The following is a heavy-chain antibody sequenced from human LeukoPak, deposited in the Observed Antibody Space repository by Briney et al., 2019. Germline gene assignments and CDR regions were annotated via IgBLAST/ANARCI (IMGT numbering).Heavy chain of an antibody. J-gene: IGHJ4*02. CDR2: STHSGST. Sequence: SETLSLTCTASGGSISSYYWSWIRQPPGKGLEWIGESTHSGSTNYNPSLKSRVTISVDTSKNQFSLKLTSMTAADTAVYHCARGRTGAAALDFWGPGTLVTVSS. CDR3: ARGRTGAAALDF. CDR1: GGSISSYY. V-gene: IGHV4-34*01. D-gene: IGHD2-2*01.